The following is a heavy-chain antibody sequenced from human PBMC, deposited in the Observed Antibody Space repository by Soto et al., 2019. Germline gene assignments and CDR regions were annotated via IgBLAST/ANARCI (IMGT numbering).Heavy chain of an antibody. V-gene: IGHV1-69*01. CDR3: ARTAPMDAGDKYYYDF. D-gene: IGHD3-16*01. CDR1: GGTFSTFG. CDR2: IIPFIGTA. Sequence: QVQLVQSGAEVKKPGSSVKVSCKTSGGTFSTFGISWVRQAPGQGLEWMGGIIPFIGTAEYSQKFEDRITITADESTNTVYMDLRSLTSEYTAIYYCARTAPMDAGDKYYYDFWGQGALVTVSS. J-gene: IGHJ4*02.